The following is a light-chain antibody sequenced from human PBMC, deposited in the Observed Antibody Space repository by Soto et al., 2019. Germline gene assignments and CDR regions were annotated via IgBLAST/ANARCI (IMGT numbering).Light chain of an antibody. CDR3: QLYGSSPTYT. CDR2: GAS. J-gene: IGKJ2*01. Sequence: EIVLTQAPGTLSLSPGERATLSCRASQTVSSTYLAWYQQKPGQAPRLLIYGASSRATDIPDRFSGSGSGTDFTLTISRLEPEDFAVYYCQLYGSSPTYTFGQGTKVDIK. V-gene: IGKV3-20*01. CDR1: QTVSSTY.